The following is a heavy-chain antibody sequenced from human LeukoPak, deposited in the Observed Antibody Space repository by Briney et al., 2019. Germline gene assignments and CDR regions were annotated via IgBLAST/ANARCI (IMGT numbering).Heavy chain of an antibody. Sequence: ASVKVSCKASGYTFTSYGITWARQAPGQGLEWMGWITAFNGDTKYAQKFQGSLTMTTDTSTSTANMELKSLRSDDTAVYYCAKDQGWCSGGSCYPQHWGQGTLVTVSS. J-gene: IGHJ1*01. V-gene: IGHV1-18*01. D-gene: IGHD2-15*01. CDR2: ITAFNGDT. CDR1: GYTFTSYG. CDR3: AKDQGWCSGGSCYPQH.